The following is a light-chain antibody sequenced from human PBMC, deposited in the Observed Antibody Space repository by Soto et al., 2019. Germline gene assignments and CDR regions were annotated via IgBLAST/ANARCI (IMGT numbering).Light chain of an antibody. J-gene: IGLJ1*01. CDR3: AAWNDGLSGFV. Sequence: QSVLTQPPSTSRTPGQRVTMSCSGRTSDIGSNAVYWYQQLPGPAPKLLIYRNNQRPSGVPDRFSGTKSGTSASLAISGLRSEDEADYYCAAWNDGLSGFVFGTGTKVTVL. V-gene: IGLV1-47*01. CDR1: TSDIGSNA. CDR2: RNN.